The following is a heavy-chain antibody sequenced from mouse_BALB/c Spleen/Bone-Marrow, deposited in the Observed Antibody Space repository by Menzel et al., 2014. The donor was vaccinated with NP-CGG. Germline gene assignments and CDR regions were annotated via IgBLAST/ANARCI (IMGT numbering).Heavy chain of an antibody. CDR2: INPDSSTI. CDR3: ARLHYYGYGAY. Sequence: GIDFSSYWMNWVRQAPGKGLEWIGEINPDSSTINYTPSLKDKFIISRDNAKNTLYLQMSKVRSEDTALYYCARLHYYGYGAYWGQGTLVTVSA. D-gene: IGHD1-2*01. V-gene: IGHV4-1*02. J-gene: IGHJ3*01. CDR1: GIDFSSYW.